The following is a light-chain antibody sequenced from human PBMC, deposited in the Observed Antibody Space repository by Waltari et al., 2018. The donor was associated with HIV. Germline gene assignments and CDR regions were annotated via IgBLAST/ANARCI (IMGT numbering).Light chain of an antibody. CDR3: AAWDDSLNGYV. V-gene: IGLV1-36*01. CDR2: VDD. J-gene: IGLJ1*01. Sequence: QSVLTQPPSVSEAPRQRVTIPVSGSSPITGNNPLTGYQQRPGKPPKLLIYVDDLRPSGVSDRFSGSKSGTSASLDISGLQSEDEADYYCAAWDDSLNGYVFGTGSRVTVL. CDR1: SPITGNNP.